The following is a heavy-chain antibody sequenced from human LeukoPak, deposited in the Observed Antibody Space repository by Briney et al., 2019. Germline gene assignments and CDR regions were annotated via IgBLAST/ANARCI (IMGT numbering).Heavy chain of an antibody. Sequence: GGSLRLSCAASGFTFSNYNMNWVRQAPGKGLEWVSYITLSSSTIYYADSVKGRFTISRDNAKNSLYLQMNSLRAEDTAVYYCARVGGSGWYGVDYWGQGTLVTVSS. J-gene: IGHJ4*02. CDR1: GFTFSNYN. D-gene: IGHD6-19*01. CDR2: ITLSSSTI. V-gene: IGHV3-48*04. CDR3: ARVGGSGWYGVDY.